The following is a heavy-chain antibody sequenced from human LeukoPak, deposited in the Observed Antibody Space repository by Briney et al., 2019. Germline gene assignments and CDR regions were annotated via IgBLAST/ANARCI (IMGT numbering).Heavy chain of an antibody. CDR3: ASGYYDSSGYYDDAFDI. J-gene: IGHJ3*02. CDR1: GGTFSSYA. V-gene: IGHV1-69*05. D-gene: IGHD3-22*01. Sequence: ASVKVSCKASGGTFSSYAISWVRQAPGQGLEWMGRIIPIFGTANYAQKFQGRVTITTDESTSTAYMELSSLRSEDTAVYYCASGYYDSSGYYDDAFDIRGQGTMVTVSS. CDR2: IIPIFGTA.